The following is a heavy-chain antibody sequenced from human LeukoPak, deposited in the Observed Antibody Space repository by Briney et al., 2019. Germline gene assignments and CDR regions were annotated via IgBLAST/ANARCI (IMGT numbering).Heavy chain of an antibody. CDR2: ISAYNGNT. V-gene: IGHV1-18*01. Sequence: ASVKVSCKASGYTFTSYGISWVRQAPGQGLEWMGWISAYNGNTNYAQKLQGRVTMTTDTSTSTAYMELRSLRSDVTAVYYCARIYYDSSGYVFDYWGQGTLVTVSS. J-gene: IGHJ4*02. D-gene: IGHD3-22*01. CDR1: GYTFTSYG. CDR3: ARIYYDSSGYVFDY.